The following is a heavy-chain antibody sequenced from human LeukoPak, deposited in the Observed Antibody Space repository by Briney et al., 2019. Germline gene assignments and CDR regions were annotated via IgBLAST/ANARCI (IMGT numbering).Heavy chain of an antibody. CDR1: GFTFSSND. J-gene: IGHJ4*02. Sequence: PGGSLRLSCAASGFTFSSNDMSWVRQAPGKGLEWVSAISGSGGTTYYVDSVKGRFTIPRDNSKNTLYLQMNSLRAEDTAVYYCATISRFCSSTSCYSVYWGQGTLVTVSS. V-gene: IGHV3-23*01. CDR3: ATISRFCSSTSCYSVY. CDR2: ISGSGGTT. D-gene: IGHD2-2*01.